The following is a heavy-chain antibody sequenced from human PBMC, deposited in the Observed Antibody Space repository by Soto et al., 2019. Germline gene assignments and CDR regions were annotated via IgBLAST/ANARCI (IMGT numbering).Heavy chain of an antibody. Sequence: EVQLVESGGGLVQPGGSLTLSCVASGFTFTTYCMHWVRQAPGKGLEYLSAISNDAVHTYYANSVKDRFTISRDNSKDTLYLHMRSLRPEDMAVYYSARVHLPLHYHSYRMHVWGQGTTVTVSS. CDR2: ISNDAVHT. CDR3: ARVHLPLHYHSYRMHV. CDR1: GFTFTTYC. J-gene: IGHJ6*02. V-gene: IGHV3-64*01.